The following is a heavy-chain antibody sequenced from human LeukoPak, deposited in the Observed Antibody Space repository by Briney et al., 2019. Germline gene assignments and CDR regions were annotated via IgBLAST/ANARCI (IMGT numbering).Heavy chain of an antibody. CDR1: GLTFSSYA. Sequence: PGGSLRLSCAASGLTFSSYAMSWVRQAPGKGLEGASAISGSGGSTYYADSVKGRFTISRDNSKNTLYLQMSSLRAEDTAVYYCATFDSSGYYGAFDIWGQGTMVTVSS. V-gene: IGHV3-23*01. CDR2: ISGSGGST. CDR3: ATFDSSGYYGAFDI. D-gene: IGHD3-22*01. J-gene: IGHJ3*02.